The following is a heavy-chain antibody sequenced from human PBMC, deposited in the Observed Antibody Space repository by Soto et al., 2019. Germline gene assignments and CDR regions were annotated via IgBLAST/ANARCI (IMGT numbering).Heavy chain of an antibody. D-gene: IGHD6-13*01. CDR2: ISSSSSTI. CDR1: GFTFSSYS. J-gene: IGHJ3*02. CDR3: ARDRISSSWYGRIGAFDI. V-gene: IGHV3-48*01. Sequence: GGSLRLSCAASGFTFSSYSMNWVRQAPGKGLEWVSYISSSSSTIYYADSVKGRFTISRDNAKNSLYLQMNSLRAEDTAVYYCARDRISSSWYGRIGAFDIWGQGTMVTVSS.